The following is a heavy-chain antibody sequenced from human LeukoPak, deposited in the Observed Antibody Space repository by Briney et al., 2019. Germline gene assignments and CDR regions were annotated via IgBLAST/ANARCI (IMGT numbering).Heavy chain of an antibody. V-gene: IGHV3-23*01. D-gene: IGHD3-9*01. CDR1: GFTLNTNY. CDR2: ISGSGGST. Sequence: PGGSLRLSCAASGFTLNTNYLTWVREAPGRGREWGSAISGSGGSTYYADSVKGRFTISRDNSKNTLYLQMNRLRAEDTAVYFCAKDFAEVDDILTGNDYWGQGTLVTVSS. CDR3: AKDFAEVDDILTGNDY. J-gene: IGHJ4*02.